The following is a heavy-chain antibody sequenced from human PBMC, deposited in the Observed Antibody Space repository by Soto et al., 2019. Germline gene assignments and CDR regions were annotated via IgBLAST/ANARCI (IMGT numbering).Heavy chain of an antibody. V-gene: IGHV1-3*01. D-gene: IGHD3-10*01. CDR1: GYTFTSYA. J-gene: IGHJ5*02. Sequence: QVQLVQSGAEVKKPGASVKVSCKASGYTFTSYAMHWVRQAPGQRLEWMGWINAGNGNTKYSQKFQGRVTITRDTSASTAYMELCSLRSEDTAVYYCASGAGSMVRGVITWGQGTLVTVSS. CDR3: ASGAGSMVRGVIT. CDR2: INAGNGNT.